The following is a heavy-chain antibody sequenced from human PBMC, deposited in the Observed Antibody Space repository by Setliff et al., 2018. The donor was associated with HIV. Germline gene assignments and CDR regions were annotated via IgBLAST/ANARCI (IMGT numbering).Heavy chain of an antibody. CDR3: ARVSRLHPFDP. J-gene: IGHJ5*02. CDR1: GGSFSGYY. Sequence: PSETLSLTCAVYGGSFSGYYWSWIRQPPGKGLEWIGEINHSGSTTYNPSLEGRITMSVDRSKNQFSLRLTSVTAADTAMYYCARVSRLHPFDPWGQGTLVTVSS. V-gene: IGHV4-34*10. D-gene: IGHD2-15*01. CDR2: INHSGST.